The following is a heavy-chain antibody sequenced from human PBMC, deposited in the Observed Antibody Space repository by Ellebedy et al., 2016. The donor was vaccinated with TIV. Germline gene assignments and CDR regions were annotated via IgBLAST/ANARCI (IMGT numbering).Heavy chain of an antibody. V-gene: IGHV3-48*03. CDR2: ISSSGTTL. CDR1: GFIFSHYE. J-gene: IGHJ5*02. D-gene: IGHD5-24*01. Sequence: PGGSLRLSCAASGFIFSHYEMNWVRQAPGKGLEWVSSISSSGTTLHYVDSVKGRFTISRDNTKNSLYLDMSSLRAEDTAGYYCARPIPYNGYDHWGQGTLVTVSS. CDR3: ARPIPYNGYDH.